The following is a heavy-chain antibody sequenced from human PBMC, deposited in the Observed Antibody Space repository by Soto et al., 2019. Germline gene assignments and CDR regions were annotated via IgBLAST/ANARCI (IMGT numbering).Heavy chain of an antibody. J-gene: IGHJ4*02. V-gene: IGHV3-21*01. CDR2: ISSSSSYI. CDR3: AREYFWSGYYVDY. Sequence: EVQLVESGGGLVKPGGSLRLSCAASGFTFSSYSMNWVRQAPGKGLEWVSSISSSSSYIYYADSVKGRFTISRDNAKNSLYLQMNSLRAEDTAVYYCAREYFWSGYYVDYWGQGTLVTVSS. CDR1: GFTFSSYS. D-gene: IGHD3-3*01.